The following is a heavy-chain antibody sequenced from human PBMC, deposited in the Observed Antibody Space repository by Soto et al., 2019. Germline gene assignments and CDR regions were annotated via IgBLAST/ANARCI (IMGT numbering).Heavy chain of an antibody. CDR3: AKDGESSGWYRSYYYYGMDV. Sequence: QVQLVESGGGVVQPGRSLRLSCAASGFTFSSYGMHWVRQAPGKGLEWVAVISYDGSNKYYADSVKGQFTISRDNSKNTLYLQMNSLRAEDTAVYYCAKDGESSGWYRSYYYYGMDVWGQGTTVTVSS. CDR1: GFTFSSYG. J-gene: IGHJ6*02. V-gene: IGHV3-30*18. CDR2: ISYDGSNK. D-gene: IGHD6-19*01.